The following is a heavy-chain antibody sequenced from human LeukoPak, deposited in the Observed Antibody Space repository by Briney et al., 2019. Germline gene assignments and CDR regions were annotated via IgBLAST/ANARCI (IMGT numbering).Heavy chain of an antibody. V-gene: IGHV1-69*01. Sequence: SVKVSCKASGGTFSSYAISWVRQAPGQGLEWMGGIIPIFGTANYAQKFQGRVTITADESTSTAYMELSSLRSEDTAVYYCARRNYDFWSGYYMDVWGKGTTVTVSS. CDR2: IIPIFGTA. CDR3: ARRNYDFWSGYYMDV. CDR1: GGTFSSYA. D-gene: IGHD3-3*01. J-gene: IGHJ6*03.